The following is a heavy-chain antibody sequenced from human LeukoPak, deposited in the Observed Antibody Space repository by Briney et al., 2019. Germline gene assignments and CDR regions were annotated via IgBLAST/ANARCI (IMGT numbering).Heavy chain of an antibody. J-gene: IGHJ5*02. D-gene: IGHD6-19*01. CDR3: AKGGYSSGWTGWFDP. V-gene: IGHV3-7*03. CDR2: IKQDGSEK. Sequence: GGSLRLSCAASGFTFSSYWMSWVRQAPGKGLEWVANIKQDGSEKYYVDSVKGRFTISRDNAKNSLYLQMNSLRAEDTALYYCAKGGYSSGWTGWFDPWGQGTLVTVSS. CDR1: GFTFSSYW.